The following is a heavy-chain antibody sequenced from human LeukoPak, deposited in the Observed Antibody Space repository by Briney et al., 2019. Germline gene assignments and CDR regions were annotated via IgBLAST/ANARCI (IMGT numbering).Heavy chain of an antibody. J-gene: IGHJ3*02. CDR1: GGSIRSYF. CDR3: ARGLVLATDDAFDI. V-gene: IGHV4-59*01. CDR2: IWDTEIT. Sequence: PSETLSLTCTVSGGSIRSYFWSWLRQPPGKGLEWIGYIWDTEITDYNPSLKSRVTISLDTSKNHFPLKLRSVTAADTALYFCARGLVLATDDAFDIWGQGTLVTVSS. D-gene: IGHD5-12*01.